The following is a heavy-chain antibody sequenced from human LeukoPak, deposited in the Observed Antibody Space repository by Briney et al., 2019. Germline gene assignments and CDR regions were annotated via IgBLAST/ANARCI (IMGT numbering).Heavy chain of an antibody. V-gene: IGHV1-69*06. J-gene: IGHJ6*03. CDR3: ARDSSGWYYYYYYMDV. Sequence: SVKVSCKASGGTFSSYAISWVRQAPGQGLEWMGGIIPIFGTANYAQKFQGRVTITADKSTSTAYMELSSLRSEDTAVYYCARDSSGWYYYYYYMDVWGKGTTVTVSS. CDR2: IIPIFGTA. D-gene: IGHD6-19*01. CDR1: GGTFSSYA.